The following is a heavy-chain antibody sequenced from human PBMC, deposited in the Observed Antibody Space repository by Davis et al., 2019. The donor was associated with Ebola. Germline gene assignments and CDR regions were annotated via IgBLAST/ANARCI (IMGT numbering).Heavy chain of an antibody. Sequence: PGGSLRLSCAASGFTFSSYGMHWVRQAPGKGLEWVAVISYDGSNKYYADSVKGRFTISRDNAKNSLYLQMNSLRDEDTAVYYCAGRGYSYGYGPDYWGQGTLVTVSS. CDR2: ISYDGSNK. CDR1: GFTFSSYG. J-gene: IGHJ4*02. V-gene: IGHV3-30*12. CDR3: AGRGYSYGYGPDY. D-gene: IGHD5-18*01.